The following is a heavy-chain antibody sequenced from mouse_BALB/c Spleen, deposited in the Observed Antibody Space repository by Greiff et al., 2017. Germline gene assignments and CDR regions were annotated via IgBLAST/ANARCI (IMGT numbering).Heavy chain of an antibody. V-gene: IGHV14-3*02. CDR3: ARGKYGNYERIYYYAMDY. CDR2: IDPANGNT. D-gene: IGHD2-10*02. CDR1: GFNIKDTY. J-gene: IGHJ4*01. Sequence: EVQLQESGAELVRPGALVKLSCKASGFNIKDTYMHWVKQRPEQGLEWIGRIDPANGNTKYDPKFQGKATITADTSSNTAYLQLSSLTSEDTAVYYCARGKYGNYERIYYYAMDYWGQGTSVTVSS.